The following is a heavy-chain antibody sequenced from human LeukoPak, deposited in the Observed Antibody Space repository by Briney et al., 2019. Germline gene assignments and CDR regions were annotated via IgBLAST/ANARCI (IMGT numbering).Heavy chain of an antibody. Sequence: GGSLRLSCAASGFTFSTYSMNWVRQAPGKGLEWVSYISSSSSYIYYADSVKGRFTISRDNAKNSLYLQMNSLRAGDTAVYYCARVVIDAFDIWGQGTMVTVSS. CDR3: ARVVIDAFDI. V-gene: IGHV3-21*01. CDR2: ISSSSSYI. CDR1: GFTFSTYS. D-gene: IGHD2-21*01. J-gene: IGHJ3*02.